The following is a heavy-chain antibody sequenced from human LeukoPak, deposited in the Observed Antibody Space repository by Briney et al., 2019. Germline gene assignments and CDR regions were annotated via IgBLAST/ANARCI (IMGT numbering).Heavy chain of an antibody. Sequence: PSETLSLTCTVSGGSISSGSYYWSWIRQPAGKGLEWIGRIYTSGSTNYNPSLNSRVTISVDTSKNQFSLKLSSVTAADTAVYYCARKPMVRGVIHRDYWGQGTLVTVSS. CDR2: IYTSGST. D-gene: IGHD3-10*01. V-gene: IGHV4-61*02. J-gene: IGHJ4*02. CDR3: ARKPMVRGVIHRDY. CDR1: GGSISSGSYY.